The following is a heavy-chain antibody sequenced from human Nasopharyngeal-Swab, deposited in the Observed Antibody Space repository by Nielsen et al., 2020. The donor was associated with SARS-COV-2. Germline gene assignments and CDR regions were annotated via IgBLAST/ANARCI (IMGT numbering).Heavy chain of an antibody. D-gene: IGHD6-13*01. Sequence: ASVKVSCEASGYTFTSYYMHWVRQAPGQGLEWMGIINPSGGSTSYAQKFQGRVTMTRDTSTSTVYMELSSLRSEDTAVYYCARDLAGANIAAAGWFDPWGQGTLVTVSS. J-gene: IGHJ5*02. CDR1: GYTFTSYY. CDR3: ARDLAGANIAAAGWFDP. V-gene: IGHV1-46*01. CDR2: INPSGGST.